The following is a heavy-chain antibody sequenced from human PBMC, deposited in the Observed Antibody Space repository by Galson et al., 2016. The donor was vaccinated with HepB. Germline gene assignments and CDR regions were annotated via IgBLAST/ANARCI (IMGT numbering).Heavy chain of an antibody. CDR3: ARDQGTYSSSWPPAW. V-gene: IGHV1-24*01. Sequence: SVKVSCKVSGYTLTELSMHWVRQAPGKGLEWMGGFDPEGGETIYAQKFQGRVTMTEDTSTDTAYMELSSLRSEDTAVYYCARDQGTYSSSWPPAWWGQGSLVTVSS. CDR1: GYTLTELS. D-gene: IGHD6-13*01. J-gene: IGHJ4*02. CDR2: FDPEGGET.